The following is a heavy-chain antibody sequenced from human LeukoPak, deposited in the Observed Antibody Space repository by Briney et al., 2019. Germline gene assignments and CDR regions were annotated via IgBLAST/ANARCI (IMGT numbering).Heavy chain of an antibody. CDR2: IYPRDGST. CDR3: ARDQEAFDY. J-gene: IGHJ4*02. V-gene: IGHV1-46*01. CDR1: GYSFTSNY. Sequence: ASVKVSCKASGYSFTSNYIHWVRQAPGQGLVWMGMIYPRDGSTSYAQKFQGRVTVTRDTSTSTVHMELSGLRSEDTAVYYCARDQEAFDYWGQGTLVTVSS.